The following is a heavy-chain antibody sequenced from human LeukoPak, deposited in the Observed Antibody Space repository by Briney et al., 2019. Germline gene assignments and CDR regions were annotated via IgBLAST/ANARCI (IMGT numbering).Heavy chain of an antibody. D-gene: IGHD1-14*01. J-gene: IGHJ4*02. CDR3: ARDLTGSTPPDY. CDR2: INPNSGGT. Sequence: ASVKVSCKASGYTFTGYYMHWVRQAPGQGLEWMGWINPNSGGTNYAQKFQGRVTMTRDTSISTAYMELSRLRSDDTAVYYCARDLTGSTPPDYWGQGTLVTVSS. V-gene: IGHV1-2*02. CDR1: GYTFTGYY.